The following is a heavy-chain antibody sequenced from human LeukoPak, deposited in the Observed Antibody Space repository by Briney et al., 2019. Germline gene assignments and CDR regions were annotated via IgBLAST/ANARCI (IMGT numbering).Heavy chain of an antibody. CDR3: AKDIRTYYDILTGYDAYDAFDI. V-gene: IGHV3-23*01. D-gene: IGHD3-9*01. J-gene: IGHJ3*02. Sequence: GGSLRLSCAASGFTFSSYGMSWVRQAPGKGLEWVSAISGSGGSTYYADSVKGRFTISRDNSKNTLYLQMNSLRAEDTAVYYCAKDIRTYYDILTGYDAYDAFDIWGQGTMVTVSS. CDR1: GFTFSSYG. CDR2: ISGSGGST.